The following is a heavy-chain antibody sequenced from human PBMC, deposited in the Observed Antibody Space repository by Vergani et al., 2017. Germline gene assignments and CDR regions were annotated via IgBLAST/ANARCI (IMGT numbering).Heavy chain of an antibody. J-gene: IGHJ3*01. CDR2: VSTGTKSQ. V-gene: IGHV3-48*01. CDR1: GFDFSSYI. CDR3: AREYSSTSGRAFDF. D-gene: IGHD2-2*01. Sequence: EVQLLESGGGLVQPGGSLRLSCVVSGFDFSSYIMNWVRQAPGKGLECVSFVSTGTKSQSYAESVKGRFTISRDSAKNSLYLQMDSLRAEDTAVYYCAREYSSTSGRAFDFWGQGKKVTVSS.